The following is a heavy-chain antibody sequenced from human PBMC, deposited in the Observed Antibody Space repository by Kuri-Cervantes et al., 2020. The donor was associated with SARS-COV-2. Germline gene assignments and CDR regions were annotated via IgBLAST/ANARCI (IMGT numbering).Heavy chain of an antibody. D-gene: IGHD2-8*01. CDR3: SLDAFDY. CDR2: IVVGSGDT. CDR1: GFTFTGST. Sequence: SVKVSCKTSGFTFTGSTIQWVRQARGQGLEWIGWIVVGSGDTSYAQEFQDRVTITRDMSTATAYMELRTLRSEDTAVYFCSLDAFDYWGQGTLVSVSS. V-gene: IGHV1-58*02. J-gene: IGHJ4*02.